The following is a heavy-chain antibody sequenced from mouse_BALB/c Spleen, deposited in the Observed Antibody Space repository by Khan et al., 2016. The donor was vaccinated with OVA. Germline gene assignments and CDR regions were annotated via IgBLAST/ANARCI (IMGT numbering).Heavy chain of an antibody. V-gene: IGHV3-1*02. CDR3: ARSPFITAVVGGYFDY. J-gene: IGHJ2*01. Sequence: EVQLQESGPDLVKPSQSLSLTCTVTGYSFTSGFVWHWIRQFPGNKLEWMVYIHYSGSTNYNPSLKSRIFITRDTYKNQFFLQLNSVTTEDTATYYCARSPFITAVVGGYFDYWGQGTTLTVSS. CDR1: GYSFTSGFV. CDR2: IHYSGST. D-gene: IGHD1-1*01.